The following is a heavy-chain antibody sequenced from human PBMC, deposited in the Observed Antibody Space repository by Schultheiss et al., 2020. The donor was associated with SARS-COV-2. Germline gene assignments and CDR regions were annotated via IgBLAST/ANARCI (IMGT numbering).Heavy chain of an antibody. CDR1: GYTFTGYY. CDR2: INPNSGGT. Sequence: ASVKVSCKASGYTFTGYYMHWVRQAPGQGLEWMGWINPNSGGTNYAQKFQGRVTMTRDTSISTAYMELSRLRSDDTAVYYCARAPRYYEFRDDAFDIWGQGTMVTVSS. J-gene: IGHJ3*02. CDR3: ARAPRYYEFRDDAFDI. D-gene: IGHD3-3*01. V-gene: IGHV1-2*02.